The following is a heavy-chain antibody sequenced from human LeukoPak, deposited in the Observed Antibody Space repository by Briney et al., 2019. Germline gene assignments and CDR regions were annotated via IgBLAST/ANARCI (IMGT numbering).Heavy chain of an antibody. CDR2: FIPILGIA. D-gene: IGHD3-3*01. CDR3: AGESGGLWSGYQIDY. V-gene: IGHV1-69*04. CDR1: GGTFSSYA. Sequence: GASVKVSCKASGGTFSSYAISWVRQAPGQGLEWMGRFIPILGIANYAQKFQGRVTITADKSTSTAYMELSSLRSEDMAVYYCAGESGGLWSGYQIDYWGQGTLVTVSS. J-gene: IGHJ4*02.